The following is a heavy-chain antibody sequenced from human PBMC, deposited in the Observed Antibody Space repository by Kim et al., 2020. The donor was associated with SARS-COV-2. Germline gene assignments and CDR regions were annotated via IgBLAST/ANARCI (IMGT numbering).Heavy chain of an antibody. J-gene: IGHJ5*02. Sequence: PSLNSRVTISVDTSKNQFPRKLRSVTAADTAVYYCARALTGVLGGVWFDPWGQGTLVTVSS. CDR3: ARALTGVLGGVWFDP. D-gene: IGHD3-16*01. V-gene: IGHV4-31*02.